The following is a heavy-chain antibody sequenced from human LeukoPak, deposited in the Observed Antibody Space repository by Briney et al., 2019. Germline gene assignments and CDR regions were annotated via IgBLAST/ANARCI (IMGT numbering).Heavy chain of an antibody. Sequence: SQTLSLTSANSGDSVSSDSAACNWVRQSPSRGLEWLGRTYYRSKWYNDYAVSVKSRITINPDTSKNQFSLQLNSVTPEDTAVYYCASGRGSLVDYWGQGTLVTVSS. V-gene: IGHV6-1*01. J-gene: IGHJ4*02. D-gene: IGHD1-26*01. CDR2: TYYRSKWYN. CDR3: ASGRGSLVDY. CDR1: GDSVSSDSAA.